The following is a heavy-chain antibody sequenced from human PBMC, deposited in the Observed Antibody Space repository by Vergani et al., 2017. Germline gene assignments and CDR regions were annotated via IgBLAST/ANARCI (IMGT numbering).Heavy chain of an antibody. D-gene: IGHD1-26*01. V-gene: IGHV3-15*01. CDR3: TTITSTGATVDYYGMDV. J-gene: IGHJ6*02. Sequence: EVQLVESGGGLVKPGGSLRLSCAASGFTFSNAWMSWVRQAPGKGLEWVGRIKSKTVGGKTDYAEPVKGRFTISRDDSXNTLYLQMNSLKTEDTAVYYCTTITSTGATVDYYGMDVWGQGTTVTVSS. CDR2: IKSKTVGGKT. CDR1: GFTFSNAW.